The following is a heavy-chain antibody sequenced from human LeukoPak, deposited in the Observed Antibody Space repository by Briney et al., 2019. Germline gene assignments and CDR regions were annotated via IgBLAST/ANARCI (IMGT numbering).Heavy chain of an antibody. CDR2: IYYSGST. J-gene: IGHJ3*02. CDR3: ARAALRFAFDI. Sequence: SETLSLTCTVSGGSISSYYWSWIRQPPGKGLEWIGYIYYSGSTNYNPSLKSRVTISVDTSKNQFSLKLISVTAADTAVDYCARAALRFAFDIWGQGTMVTVSS. CDR1: GGSISSYY. V-gene: IGHV4-59*01.